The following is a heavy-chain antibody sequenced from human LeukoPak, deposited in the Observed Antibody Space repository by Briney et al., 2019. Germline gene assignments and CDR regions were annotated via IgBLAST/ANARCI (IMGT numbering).Heavy chain of an antibody. Sequence: PGGSLRLSCAASGFTFRSYGMHWVRQAPGKGLEWVSRVIRDGSFANYADSVKGRFTISRDKAKNTLYLQMSSLRAEDTAVYFCVRDGDDFNFDYWGQGSLVTVSS. J-gene: IGHJ4*02. CDR1: GFTFRSYG. CDR2: VIRDGSFA. V-gene: IGHV3-74*01. CDR3: VRDGDDFNFDY. D-gene: IGHD5-24*01.